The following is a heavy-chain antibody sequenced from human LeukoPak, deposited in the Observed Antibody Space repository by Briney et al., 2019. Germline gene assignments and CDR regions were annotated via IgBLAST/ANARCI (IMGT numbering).Heavy chain of an antibody. V-gene: IGHV4-31*03. CDR3: ATHGRAYYFDY. D-gene: IGHD1-26*01. CDR2: ISYSGST. CDR1: GASISSGGYY. J-gene: IGHJ4*02. Sequence: PSQTLSLTCTVSGASISSGGYYWSCIRQHPGKGLEWIGYISYSGSTYYNPSLKSRVSISVDTSKNQFSLKLSSVTAADTAFYYCATHGRAYYFDYWGQGTLVTVSS.